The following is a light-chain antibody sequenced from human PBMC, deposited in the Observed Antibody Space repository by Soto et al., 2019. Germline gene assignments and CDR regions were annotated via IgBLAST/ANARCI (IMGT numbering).Light chain of an antibody. CDR3: CSYASSYTWV. V-gene: IGLV2-23*01. CDR2: EGS. CDR1: SSDVGSYNL. Sequence: QSALTQPASVSGSPGQSITISRTGTSSDVGSYNLVSWYQQHPGKAPKLMIYEGSKRPSGVSNRFSGSKSGNTASLTISGLQAEDEADYYCCSYASSYTWVFGGGTKLTVL. J-gene: IGLJ3*02.